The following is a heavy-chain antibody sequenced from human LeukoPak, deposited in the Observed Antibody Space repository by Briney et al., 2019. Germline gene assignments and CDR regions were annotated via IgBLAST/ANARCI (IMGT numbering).Heavy chain of an antibody. Sequence: SETLSLTCTVSGGSISSYYWSWIRQPAGKGLEWIGRIYTSGSTNYNPSLKSRVTMSVDTSKNQFSLKLSSVTAADTAVYYCARGITLWFGEGYYYYYGMDVWGQGTTVTVSS. CDR1: GGSISSYY. CDR2: IYTSGST. CDR3: ARGITLWFGEGYYYYYGMDV. J-gene: IGHJ6*02. D-gene: IGHD3-10*01. V-gene: IGHV4-4*07.